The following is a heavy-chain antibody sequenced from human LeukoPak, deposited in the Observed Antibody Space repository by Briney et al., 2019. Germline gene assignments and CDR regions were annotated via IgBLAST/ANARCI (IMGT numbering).Heavy chain of an antibody. Sequence: PSETLSLTCTVSGGSITDYHWSWIRQHPGKGLEYIGYIYNRGRTFYNPSLKSRVTISTDTSKKQFSLKLTSVTAADTAVYYCASSTVVTRGFFGYWGQGTLVTVSS. CDR1: GGSITDYH. D-gene: IGHD4-23*01. CDR2: IYNRGRT. J-gene: IGHJ4*02. V-gene: IGHV4-59*01. CDR3: ASSTVVTRGFFGY.